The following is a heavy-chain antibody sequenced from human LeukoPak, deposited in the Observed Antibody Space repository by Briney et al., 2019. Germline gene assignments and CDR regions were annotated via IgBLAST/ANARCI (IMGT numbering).Heavy chain of an antibody. CDR1: GFTFSSYE. CDR3: AKVRNCYGDCYYFDY. J-gene: IGHJ4*02. V-gene: IGHV3-23*01. D-gene: IGHD2-2*01. CDR2: ISGSGGST. Sequence: QSGGSLRLSCAASGFTFSSYEMNWVRQAPGKGLEWVSAISGSGGSTYCADSVKGRFTISRDNSKNTLYLQMNSLRAEDTAVYYCAKVRNCYGDCYYFDYWGQGTLVTVSS.